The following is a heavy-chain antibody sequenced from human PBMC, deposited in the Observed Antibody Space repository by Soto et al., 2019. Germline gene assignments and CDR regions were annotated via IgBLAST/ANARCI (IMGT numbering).Heavy chain of an antibody. CDR1: GGSFSGYY. D-gene: IGHD4-4*01. CDR2: INHSGST. CDR3: ARATLNTGYYYYYYGMDV. J-gene: IGHJ6*02. V-gene: IGHV4-34*01. Sequence: SETLSLTCAVYGGSFSGYYWSWIRQPPGKGLEWIGEINHSGSTNYNPSLKSRVTISVDTSKNQFSLKLSSVTAADTAVYYCARATLNTGYYYYYYGMDVWGQGTTVTVSS.